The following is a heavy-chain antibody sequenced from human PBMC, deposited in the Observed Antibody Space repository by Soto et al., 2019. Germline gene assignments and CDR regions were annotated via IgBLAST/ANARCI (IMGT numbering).Heavy chain of an antibody. D-gene: IGHD2-2*01. CDR2: LYSGGNT. Sequence: PGGSLRLSCAASEFTVTNNEMSWVRQAPGKGLEWVSILYSGGNTYYADSVEGRFTISRDGSKNTLYLHMNSLRAEDTAVYYCALRRVAYVDFWGQGTRVTVSS. CDR1: EFTVTNNE. J-gene: IGHJ4*02. V-gene: IGHV3-53*01. CDR3: ALRRVAYVDF.